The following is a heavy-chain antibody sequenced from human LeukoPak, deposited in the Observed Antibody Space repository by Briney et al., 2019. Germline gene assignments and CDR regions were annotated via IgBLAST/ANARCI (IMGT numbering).Heavy chain of an antibody. Sequence: GGSLRLSCAASGFTFSSYAMSWVRQAPGKGLEWVSAISGSGGSTYYADSVKGRFTISRDNSKNTLYLQMNSLRAEDTAVYYCARDTERDGYNSPDYWGQGTLVTVSS. J-gene: IGHJ4*02. CDR3: ARDTERDGYNSPDY. CDR1: GFTFSSYA. V-gene: IGHV3-23*01. D-gene: IGHD5-24*01. CDR2: ISGSGGST.